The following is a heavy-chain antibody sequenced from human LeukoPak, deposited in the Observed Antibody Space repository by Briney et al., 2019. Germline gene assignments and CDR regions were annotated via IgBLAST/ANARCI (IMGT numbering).Heavy chain of an antibody. CDR1: GFTFRNYG. D-gene: IGHD6-19*01. CDR2: IWYDGSRD. V-gene: IGHV3-33*01. CDR3: ATVRGSDWYMDY. Sequence: GGSLRLSCAASGFTFRNYGMNWVRQAPGKGLEWVALIWYDGSRDYYVDFVKGRFTVSRDNSKNTLYLQMENSRAEDTAVYYCATVRGSDWYMDYWGQGTLVTVSS. J-gene: IGHJ4*02.